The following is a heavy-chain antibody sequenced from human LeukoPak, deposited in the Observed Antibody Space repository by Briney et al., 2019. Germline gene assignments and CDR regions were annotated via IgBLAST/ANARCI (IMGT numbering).Heavy chain of an antibody. V-gene: IGHV4-59*08. D-gene: IGHD5-24*01. Sequence: SETLSLTCTVSGGSISSYYWSWIRQPPAKGLEWIGYIYYSGSTNYNPSLKSRVTISVDTSKNQFSLKLSSVTAADTAVYYCARRDGYSPYWYFDLWGRGTLVTVSS. CDR2: IYYSGST. CDR3: ARRDGYSPYWYFDL. J-gene: IGHJ2*01. CDR1: GGSISSYY.